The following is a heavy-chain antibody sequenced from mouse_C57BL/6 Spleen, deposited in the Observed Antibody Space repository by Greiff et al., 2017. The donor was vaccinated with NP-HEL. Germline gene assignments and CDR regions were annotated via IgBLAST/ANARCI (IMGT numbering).Heavy chain of an antibody. D-gene: IGHD1-1*01. CDR1: GYTFTSYW. V-gene: IGHV1-69*01. CDR3: ARAYYGSSVLGFAY. CDR2: IDPSDSYT. J-gene: IGHJ3*01. Sequence: QVHVKQPGAELVMPGASVKLSCKASGYTFTSYWMHWVKQRPGQGLEWIGEIDPSDSYTNYNQKFKGKSTLTVDKSSSTAYMQLSSLTSEDSAVYYCARAYYGSSVLGFAYWGQGTLVTVSA.